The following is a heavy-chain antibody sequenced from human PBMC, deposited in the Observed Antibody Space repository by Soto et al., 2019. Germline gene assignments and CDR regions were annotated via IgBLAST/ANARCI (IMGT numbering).Heavy chain of an antibody. CDR2: INAGNGNT. Sequence: QVQLVQSGAEEKKPGASVKVSCKASGYTFTSYAMRWVRQAPGQRLEWMGWINAGNGNTKYSQKFQGRVTITRDTSASTAYTALSSLRSEDTAVNTCAISIVVGTALDYWGQGTLVTVSS. J-gene: IGHJ4*02. CDR3: AISIVVGTALDY. D-gene: IGHD2-21*02. V-gene: IGHV1-3*05. CDR1: GYTFTSYA.